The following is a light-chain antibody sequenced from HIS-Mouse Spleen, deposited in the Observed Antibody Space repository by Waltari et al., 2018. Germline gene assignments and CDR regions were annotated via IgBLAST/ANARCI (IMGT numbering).Light chain of an antibody. CDR1: QSVSSSY. CDR3: QQYGSSLYT. V-gene: IGKV3-20*01. Sequence: EIVLTQSPGPLSLSPGERATLSCRASQSVSSSYLAWYQQKPGQAPRLLIYGASSRATGIPDRFSGSGSGTDFTLTISRLEPEDFAVYYCQQYGSSLYTFGQGTKLESK. CDR2: GAS. J-gene: IGKJ2*01.